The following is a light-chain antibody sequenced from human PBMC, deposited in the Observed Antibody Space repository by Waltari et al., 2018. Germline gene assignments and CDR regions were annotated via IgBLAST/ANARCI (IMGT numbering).Light chain of an antibody. V-gene: IGKV1-9*01. CDR3: QQLYSYPRT. CDR2: VAS. Sequence: IQLTQSPSSLSASVGDRVTITCRASRGIDNYLAWYQQQPGKAPKLLISVASTLQSGIPSRFSGSGSGTDFTLTISSLQPEDFATYYCQQLYSYPRTFGPGTKVDIK. CDR1: RGIDNY. J-gene: IGKJ3*01.